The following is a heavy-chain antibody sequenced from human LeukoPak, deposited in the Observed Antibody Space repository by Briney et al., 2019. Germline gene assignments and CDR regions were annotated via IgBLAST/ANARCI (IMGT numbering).Heavy chain of an antibody. J-gene: IGHJ4*02. CDR3: ARDSNNWNDLNYFDY. Sequence: ASVKVSCKASGYTFTSYGISWVRQAPGQGLEWMGWISAYNGNTNYAQKLQGRVTMTTDTSTSTAYIELRSLRSDDTAVYYCARDSNNWNDLNYFDYWGQGTLVTVSS. V-gene: IGHV1-18*01. CDR1: GYTFTSYG. D-gene: IGHD1-1*01. CDR2: ISAYNGNT.